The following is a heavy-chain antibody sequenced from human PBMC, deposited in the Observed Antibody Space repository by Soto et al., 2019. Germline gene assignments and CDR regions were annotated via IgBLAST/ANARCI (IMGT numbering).Heavy chain of an antibody. J-gene: IGHJ6*02. D-gene: IGHD2-2*01. V-gene: IGHV2-70*11. CDR3: ARIPVYCISASCAYYSDMDF. CDR1: GFSLSTSGMC. Sequence: SAPKLVNPTQTLTLTCTISGFSLSTSGMCVTWIRRAPGKALEWLARIDWDDEKYYSTSLKTRLTLSKDTSKNQVVLTMTDMDPVDTATYYCARIPVYCISASCAYYSDMDFWGPGTTVTVSS. CDR2: IDWDDEK.